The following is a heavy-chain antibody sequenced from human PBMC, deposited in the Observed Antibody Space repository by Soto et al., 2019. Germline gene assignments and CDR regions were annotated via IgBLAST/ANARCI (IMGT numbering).Heavy chain of an antibody. CDR3: ANLAKNYYHYMDV. J-gene: IGHJ6*03. V-gene: IGHV3-11*01. CDR2: ISTSGSST. CDR1: GFSFSDYY. D-gene: IGHD1-26*01. Sequence: GGSLRLSCAASGFSFSDYYMSWIRQAPGKGLEWVSLISTSGSSTDYADSVKGRFTISRDNAKNSLSLQMNSLRAEDTAVYYCANLAKNYYHYMDVWGKGTTVTISS.